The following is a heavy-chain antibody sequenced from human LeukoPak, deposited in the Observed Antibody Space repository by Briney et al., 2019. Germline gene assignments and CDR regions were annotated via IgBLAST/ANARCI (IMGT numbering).Heavy chain of an antibody. V-gene: IGHV3-30*02. J-gene: IGHJ4*02. CDR2: IRYDGSNK. Sequence: PGGSLRLSCAASGFTFSGYGLHWVRQAPGKGLEWVAFIRYDGSNKYYADSVKGRFTISRDNSKNTLYLQMNSLRAEDTAVYYCAKGNVGATIYWGQGTLVTVSS. CDR3: AKGNVGATIY. CDR1: GFTFSGYG. D-gene: IGHD1-26*01.